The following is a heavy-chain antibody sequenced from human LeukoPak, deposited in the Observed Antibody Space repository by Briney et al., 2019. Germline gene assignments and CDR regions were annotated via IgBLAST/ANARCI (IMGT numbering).Heavy chain of an antibody. CDR1: GYTFTGYY. V-gene: IGHV1-2*02. CDR3: ARDSGERLVTSYLDL. CDR2: INPNSGGT. D-gene: IGHD6-13*01. Sequence: ASVKVSCKASGYTFTGYYMHWVRQAPGQGLEWMGWINPNSGGTNYAQNFQGRVTMTRDTSISTAYMDLSSLISDDTAVYYCARDSGERLVTSYLDLWGRGTLVTVSS. J-gene: IGHJ2*01.